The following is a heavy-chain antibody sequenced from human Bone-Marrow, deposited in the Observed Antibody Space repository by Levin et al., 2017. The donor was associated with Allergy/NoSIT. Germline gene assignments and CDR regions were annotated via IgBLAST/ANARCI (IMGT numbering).Heavy chain of an antibody. D-gene: IGHD6-19*01. J-gene: IGHJ4*02. CDR2: ISGGGGRT. Sequence: PGGSLRLSCTASGFTFSTYAMSWVRQAPGKGLEWVSSISGGGGRTDYADSVKGRFTISRDNSKNTLYLQMNSLTVEDTAVYYCAKGMELWDIIAVGPPFDYWGQGTLVTVSS. CDR1: GFTFSTYA. CDR3: AKGMELWDIIAVGPPFDY. V-gene: IGHV3-23*01.